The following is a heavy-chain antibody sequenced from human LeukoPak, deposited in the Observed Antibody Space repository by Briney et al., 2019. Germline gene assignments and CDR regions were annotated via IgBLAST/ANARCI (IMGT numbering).Heavy chain of an antibody. V-gene: IGHV4-4*07. CDR2: IYTSGST. D-gene: IGHD3-3*01. CDR1: GGSISSYY. Sequence: SETLSLTCTVSGGSISSYYWSWIRQPAGKGLEWIGRIYTSGSTNYNPSLKSRVTMSVDTSKNQFSLKLSSVTAADTAVYYCVRESYDFWSGYLNPVDYWGQGTLVPVSS. J-gene: IGHJ4*02. CDR3: VRESYDFWSGYLNPVDY.